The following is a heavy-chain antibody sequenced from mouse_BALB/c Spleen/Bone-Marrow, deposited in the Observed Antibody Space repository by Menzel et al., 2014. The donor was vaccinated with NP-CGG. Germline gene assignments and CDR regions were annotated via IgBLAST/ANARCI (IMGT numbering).Heavy chain of an antibody. J-gene: IGHJ2*01. D-gene: IGHD2-14*01. Sequence: QVQLQQSGSVLVRPGASVKLSCKASGYTFTSSWMHWAKQRPGQGLEWIGEIHPNTDNTNYDEKFKGKATLTVDTSSSTAYVDLSSLTSEDSAVNYCARHHRYAYYFDYWGQGTTLTVSS. V-gene: IGHV1S130*01. CDR3: ARHHRYAYYFDY. CDR1: GYTFTSSW. CDR2: IHPNTDNT.